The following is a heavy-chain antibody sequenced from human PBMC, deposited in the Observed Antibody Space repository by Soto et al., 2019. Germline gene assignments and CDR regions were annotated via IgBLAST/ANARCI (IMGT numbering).Heavy chain of an antibody. CDR3: ARSLSSRNWFDP. V-gene: IGHV1-69*13. Sequence: SVKVSCKASGGTFSSYAISWVRQAPGQGLEWMGGIIPIFGTANYAQKFQGRVTITADESTSTAYMELSSLRSEDTAVYYCARSLSSRNWFDPWGQGTLVTVSS. J-gene: IGHJ5*02. CDR2: IIPIFGTA. D-gene: IGHD2-2*01. CDR1: GGTFSSYA.